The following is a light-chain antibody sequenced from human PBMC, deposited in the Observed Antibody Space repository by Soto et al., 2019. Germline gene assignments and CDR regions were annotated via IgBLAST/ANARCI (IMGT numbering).Light chain of an antibody. V-gene: IGKV3-20*01. J-gene: IGKJ2*01. Sequence: IVLTQSPGTLSLSPGERVTLSCRASQTVSSRSLAWYQQKPGQAPRLLIYGASSRATDIPDRFIGSGSGTDFTLTISRLEPEDFAVYYCQQYYTSSYTFGQGTKLEIK. CDR1: QTVSSRS. CDR3: QQYYTSSYT. CDR2: GAS.